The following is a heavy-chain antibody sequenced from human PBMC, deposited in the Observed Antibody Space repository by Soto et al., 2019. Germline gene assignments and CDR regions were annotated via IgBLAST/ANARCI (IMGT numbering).Heavy chain of an antibody. Sequence: QVQLLESGPGLVKPSETLSLTCTVSNGSVNGYYWSWIRQPPGKGLEWIGYISGSASPYYNPSLNSRVTMSLDTSKNQFSLNLRSMTSADTAIYYCARDPETSSTWYFDVWGQGILAIVSS. J-gene: IGHJ4*02. CDR2: ISGSASP. CDR1: NGSVNGYY. V-gene: IGHV4-59*02. CDR3: ARDPETSSTWYFDV. D-gene: IGHD6-13*01.